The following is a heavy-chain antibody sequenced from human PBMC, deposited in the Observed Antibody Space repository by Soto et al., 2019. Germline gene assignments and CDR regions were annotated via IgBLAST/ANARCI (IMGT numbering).Heavy chain of an antibody. CDR3: AVAYDYIWGSYRSAFDI. CDR2: IIPNIGIA. Sequence: SVKVSCKASGYTFTSYGISWVRQAPGQGLEWMGRIIPNIGIANYAQKFQGRVTITADKSTSTAYMELSSLRSEDTAVYYCAVAYDYIWGSYRSAFDIWGQGTMVTVSS. J-gene: IGHJ3*02. V-gene: IGHV1-69*04. CDR1: GYTFTSYG. D-gene: IGHD3-16*02.